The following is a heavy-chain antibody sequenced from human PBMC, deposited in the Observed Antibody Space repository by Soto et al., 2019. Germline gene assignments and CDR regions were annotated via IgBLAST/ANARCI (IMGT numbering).Heavy chain of an antibody. CDR3: SRTGINRGSYLDACDI. D-gene: IGHD1-26*01. CDR1: GFTFSSYA. J-gene: IGHJ3*02. V-gene: IGHV3-23*01. Sequence: GGSLRLSCAASGFTFSSYAMSWVRQAPGKGLEWVSAISGSGGSTYYADSVKGRFTISRDNSKNTLYLQMNSLRAEDTAVYYCSRTGINRGSYLDACDIWGQGTMVTVSS. CDR2: ISGSGGST.